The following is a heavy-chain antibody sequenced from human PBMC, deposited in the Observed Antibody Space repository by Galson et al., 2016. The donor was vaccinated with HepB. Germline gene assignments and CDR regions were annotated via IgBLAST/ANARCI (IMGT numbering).Heavy chain of an antibody. CDR3: TGGVTPGD. CDR1: GFTFSNFW. J-gene: IGHJ4*02. V-gene: IGHV3-7*03. Sequence: SLRLSCAASGFTFSNFWMTWIRQAPGKELEWVANIKQDGSEKNYVDSVKGRFTISRDNMKNSLFLQMHSLRADETAMYYCTGGVTPGDWGQGTLVAVSS. CDR2: IKQDGSEK. D-gene: IGHD4-23*01.